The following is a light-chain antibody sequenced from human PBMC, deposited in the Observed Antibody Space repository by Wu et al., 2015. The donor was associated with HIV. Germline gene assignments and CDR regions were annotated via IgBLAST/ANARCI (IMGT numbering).Light chain of an antibody. CDR1: QSVSTN. CDR2: GSS. CDR3: QHYNKRPPLT. J-gene: IGKJ4*01. V-gene: IGKV3-15*01. Sequence: EIVMTQSPVTLSVSPGERATLSCRASQSVSTNLAWYQQRPGQPPRLLIYGSSTRATGIPARFSGSGSGTEFTLTISSMQSEDIAIYYCQHYNKRPPLTFGGGTQVEIK.